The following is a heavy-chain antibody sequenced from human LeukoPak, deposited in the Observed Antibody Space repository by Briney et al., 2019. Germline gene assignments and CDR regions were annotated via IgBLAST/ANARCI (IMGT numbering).Heavy chain of an antibody. D-gene: IGHD4-23*01. J-gene: IGHJ4*02. CDR2: IKQDGSDK. V-gene: IGHV3-7*01. Sequence: GGSLRLSCAASGFTLSNYWMNWVRQAPGKGLEWVANIKQDGSDKYYVGSVRGRFTISRDNAKNSLYLQMNSLRAEDTAVYYCARDTAVSDFDYWGRGTLVTVSS. CDR3: ARDTAVSDFDY. CDR1: GFTLSNYW.